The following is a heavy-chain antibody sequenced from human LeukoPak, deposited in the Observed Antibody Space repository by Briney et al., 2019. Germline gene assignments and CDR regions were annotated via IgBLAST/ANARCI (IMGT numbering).Heavy chain of an antibody. Sequence: SETLSLTCTVSGGSISSYYRSWIRQPPGKGLEWIGYIYYSGSTNCNPSLKSRVTISVDTSKNQFSLKLSSVTAADTAVYYCARAPQYYYGSGSRGGFDYWGQGTLVTVSS. V-gene: IGHV4-59*01. CDR1: GGSISSYY. CDR2: IYYSGST. D-gene: IGHD3-10*01. J-gene: IGHJ4*02. CDR3: ARAPQYYYGSGSRGGFDY.